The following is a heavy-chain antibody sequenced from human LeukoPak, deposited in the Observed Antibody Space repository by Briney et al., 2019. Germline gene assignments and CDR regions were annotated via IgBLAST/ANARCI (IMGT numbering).Heavy chain of an antibody. CDR2: INAGNGNT. Sequence: ASVKVSCKASGYTFTSYAMHWVRQAPGQRLEWMGWINAGNGNTKYSQKFQGRVTITRDTSASTAYMELSSLRSEDTAVYYCAREIGRGVIIPWGYWGQGTLVTVSS. J-gene: IGHJ4*02. V-gene: IGHV1-3*01. CDR1: GYTFTSYA. D-gene: IGHD3-10*01. CDR3: AREIGRGVIIPWGY.